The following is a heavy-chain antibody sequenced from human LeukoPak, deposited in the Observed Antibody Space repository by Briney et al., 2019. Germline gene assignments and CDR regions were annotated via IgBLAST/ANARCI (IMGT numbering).Heavy chain of an antibody. J-gene: IGHJ4*02. CDR3: AKNRVVFNWNYAYYFDD. CDR1: GFTFSSYW. CDR2: IKQDGSEK. D-gene: IGHD1-7*01. Sequence: GGSLRLSCAASGFTFSSYWMSWVRQASGKGLEWVANIKQDGSEKYYVDSVKGRFTISRDNAKNSLYLQMNSLRAEDTAVYFCAKNRVVFNWNYAYYFDDWGQGTLVTVSS. V-gene: IGHV3-7*01.